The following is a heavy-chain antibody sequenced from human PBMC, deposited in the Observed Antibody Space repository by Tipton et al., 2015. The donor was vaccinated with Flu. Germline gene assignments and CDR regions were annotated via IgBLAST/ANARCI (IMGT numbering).Heavy chain of an antibody. Sequence: TLSLTCAVSGGSISSGGYSWSWIRQPPGKGLEWIGYIYHSGSTYYNPSLKSRVTISVDRSKNQFSLKLSSVTAADTAVYYCARVEYSSGWFSSFDYWGQGTLVTVSS. V-gene: IGHV4-30-2*01. CDR3: ARVEYSSGWFSSFDY. CDR2: IYHSGST. J-gene: IGHJ4*02. D-gene: IGHD6-19*01. CDR1: GGSISSGGYS.